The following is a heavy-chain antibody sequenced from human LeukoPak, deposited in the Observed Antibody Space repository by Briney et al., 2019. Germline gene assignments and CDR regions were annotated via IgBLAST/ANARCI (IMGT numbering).Heavy chain of an antibody. CDR3: ARRQYYYDSSGYYGWFDP. J-gene: IGHJ5*02. CDR2: ISYDGSKK. Sequence: GGSLRLSCAASGFTFSSYAMHWVRQAPGKGLEWVAVISYDGSKKYYADSVKGRFTISRDNSKNTLYLQMNSLRAEDTAVYYCARRQYYYDSSGYYGWFDPWGQGTLVTVSS. V-gene: IGHV3-30-3*01. D-gene: IGHD3-22*01. CDR1: GFTFSSYA.